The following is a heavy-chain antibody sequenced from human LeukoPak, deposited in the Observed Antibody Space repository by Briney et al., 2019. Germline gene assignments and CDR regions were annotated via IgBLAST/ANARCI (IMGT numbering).Heavy chain of an antibody. CDR1: GFTFSSYS. D-gene: IGHD5-18*01. CDR2: ISSSSSSYI. J-gene: IGHJ4*02. V-gene: IGHV3-21*01. Sequence: GGSLRLSCAASGFTFSSYSMNWVRQAPGKGLEWVSSISSSSSSYIYYADSVKGRFTISRDNAKNSLYLQMNSLRAEDTAVYYCARDGPSYGPGGDYWGQGTLATVSS. CDR3: ARDGPSYGPGGDY.